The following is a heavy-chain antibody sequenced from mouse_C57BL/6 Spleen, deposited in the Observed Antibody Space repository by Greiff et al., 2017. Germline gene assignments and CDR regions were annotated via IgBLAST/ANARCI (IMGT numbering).Heavy chain of an antibody. CDR1: GFSFNTYA. CDR2: IRSKSNNYAT. Sequence: EVQLVESGGGLVQPKGSLKLSCAASGFSFNTYAMNWVRQAPGKGLDWVARIRSKSNNYATYYADSVKDRFTISRDDSESMLYLQMNNLKTEDTAMDDCVRHTDYYGSSYDWYFDVWGTGTTVTVSS. D-gene: IGHD1-1*01. V-gene: IGHV10-1*01. CDR3: VRHTDYYGSSYDWYFDV. J-gene: IGHJ1*03.